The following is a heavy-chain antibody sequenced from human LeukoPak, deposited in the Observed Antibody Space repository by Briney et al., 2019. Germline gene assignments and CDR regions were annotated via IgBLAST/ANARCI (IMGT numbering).Heavy chain of an antibody. D-gene: IGHD4-23*01. CDR1: GFTFSSYA. Sequence: GRSLRLSCAASGFTFSSYAMHWVRQAPGKGLEWVAVISYDGSNKYYADSVKGRFTISRDNSKNTLYLQMNSLRAEDTAVYYCARDPTVGRYYYYGMDVWGQGTTVTVPS. V-gene: IGHV3-30-3*01. CDR3: ARDPTVGRYYYYGMDV. J-gene: IGHJ6*02. CDR2: ISYDGSNK.